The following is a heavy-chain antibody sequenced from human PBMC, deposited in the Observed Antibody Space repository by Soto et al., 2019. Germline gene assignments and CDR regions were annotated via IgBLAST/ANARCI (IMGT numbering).Heavy chain of an antibody. CDR3: ARQDRVVAEGRWFDP. V-gene: IGHV4-38-2*02. CDR1: GYSISSGYH. J-gene: IGHJ5*02. CDR2: VHYSGNT. D-gene: IGHD2-15*01. Sequence: KPSETLSLTCTVSGYSISSGYHWAWIRQPPGKGLEWLGSVHYSGNTYYNPSLKCRLTISVDKSKNQFSLNLSSVTAADTAVYYCARQDRVVAEGRWFDPWGQGTLVTVSS.